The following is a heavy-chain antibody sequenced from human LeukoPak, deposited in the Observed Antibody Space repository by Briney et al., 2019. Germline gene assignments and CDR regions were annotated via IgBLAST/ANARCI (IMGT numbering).Heavy chain of an antibody. V-gene: IGHV4-34*01. CDR3: ARGQYYYGSEFLASWFDP. J-gene: IGHJ5*02. Sequence: PSETLSLTCAVYVGSLSGYYWTWIRQPQWKGLEWIVEINHSGSTNYNPSLKSRVTISVDTSKNQFSLKLGSVTAADTAVYYCARGQYYYGSEFLASWFDPWGQGTLVTVSS. CDR2: INHSGST. CDR1: VGSLSGYY. D-gene: IGHD3-10*01.